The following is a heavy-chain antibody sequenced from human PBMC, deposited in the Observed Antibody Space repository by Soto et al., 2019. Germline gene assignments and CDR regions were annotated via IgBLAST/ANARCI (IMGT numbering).Heavy chain of an antibody. J-gene: IGHJ4*02. CDR2: ISHSGST. V-gene: IGHV4-34*01. Sequence: PSETLSLTCAVYGGSFSGYYWNWIRQPPGKGLEWIGEISHSGSTNYNPSHEGRVTISVDTSKNQFSLNLSSFTAADTAVYYCARATCGVVPAAIGCSEYWGQGTLVTVSS. D-gene: IGHD2-2*01. CDR3: ARATCGVVPAAIGCSEY. CDR1: GGSFSGYY.